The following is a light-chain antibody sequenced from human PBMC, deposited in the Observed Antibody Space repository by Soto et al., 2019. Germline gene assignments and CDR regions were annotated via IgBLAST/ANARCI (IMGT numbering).Light chain of an antibody. CDR2: DVS. Sequence: QSALTQPASVSGSPGQSITISCTGTSSDVGGYNYVSWYQQHPGNAPKLIIYDVSNRPSGVSNRFSGSKSGNTASLTISGLQAEDEADYYCRSYTSSSTLVFGGGTKLTVL. CDR3: RSYTSSSTLV. CDR1: SSDVGGYNY. J-gene: IGLJ2*01. V-gene: IGLV2-14*03.